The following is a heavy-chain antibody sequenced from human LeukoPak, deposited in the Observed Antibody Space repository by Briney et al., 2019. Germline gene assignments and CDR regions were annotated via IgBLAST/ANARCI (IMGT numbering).Heavy chain of an antibody. D-gene: IGHD6-19*01. CDR1: GGTFSSYA. Sequence: ASVKVSCKASGGTFSSYAISWVRQAPGQGLEWMGRIIPILGIANYAQKFQGRVTITADKSTSTAYMELSSLRSEDTAVYYCERVPGSGWYGGNSYYYYMDVWGKGTTVTVSS. CDR2: IIPILGIA. V-gene: IGHV1-69*04. J-gene: IGHJ6*03. CDR3: ERVPGSGWYGGNSYYYYMDV.